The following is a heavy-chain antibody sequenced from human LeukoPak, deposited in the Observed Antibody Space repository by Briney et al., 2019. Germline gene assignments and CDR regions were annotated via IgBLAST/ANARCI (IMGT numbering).Heavy chain of an antibody. Sequence: GASVKVSCKASGYTFTSYYMHWVRQAPGQGLEWMGIINPSGGSTSYAQKFQGRATMTRDTSTSTVYMELSSLRSEDTAVYYCARVPMVRGVIGYYGMDVWGKGTTVTVSS. D-gene: IGHD3-10*01. CDR1: GYTFTSYY. CDR3: ARVPMVRGVIGYYGMDV. J-gene: IGHJ6*04. V-gene: IGHV1-46*01. CDR2: INPSGGST.